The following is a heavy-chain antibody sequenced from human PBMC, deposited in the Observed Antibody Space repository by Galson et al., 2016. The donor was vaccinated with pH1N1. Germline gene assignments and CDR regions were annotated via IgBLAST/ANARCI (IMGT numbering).Heavy chain of an antibody. Sequence: SVKVSCKASGYTFTDKYLHWVRQAPGQGLEWMGRINPDSGDTRYTQKFQGRVTMTSDTSVTTAYMVLTSVTYDDTAVYFCATSVEGSGSYYFDYWGQGTLVTVSS. CDR3: ATSVEGSGSYYFDY. V-gene: IGHV1-2*06. D-gene: IGHD3-22*01. CDR2: INPDSGDT. J-gene: IGHJ4*02. CDR1: GYTFTDKY.